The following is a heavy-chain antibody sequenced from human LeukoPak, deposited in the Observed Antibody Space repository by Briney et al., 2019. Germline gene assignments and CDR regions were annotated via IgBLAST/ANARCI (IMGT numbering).Heavy chain of an antibody. J-gene: IGHJ4*02. CDR1: GFSFSDYY. D-gene: IGHD5-12*01. CDR2: ISSSGNTR. CDR3: ARAPDSGYEDN. Sequence: GGSLRLSCTASGFSFSDYYMNWIRQAPGKGLEWLSYISSSGNTRHHADSVKGRFTISRDNAKNSLYLQMDSLRPEDTAVYYCARAPDSGYEDNWGQGTLVTVSS. V-gene: IGHV3-11*01.